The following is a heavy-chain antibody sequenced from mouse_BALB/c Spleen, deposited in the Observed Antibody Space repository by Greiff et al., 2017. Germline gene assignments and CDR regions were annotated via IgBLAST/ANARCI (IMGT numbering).Heavy chain of an antibody. CDR1: GYSFTGYY. Sequence: VHVKQSGPELVKPGASVKISCKASGYSFTGYYMHWVKQSHVKSLEWIGRINPYNGATSYNQNFKDKASLTVDKSSSTAYMELHSLTSEDSAVYYCAREERFAYWGQGTLVTVSA. J-gene: IGHJ3*01. CDR3: AREERFAY. V-gene: IGHV1-31*01. CDR2: INPYNGAT.